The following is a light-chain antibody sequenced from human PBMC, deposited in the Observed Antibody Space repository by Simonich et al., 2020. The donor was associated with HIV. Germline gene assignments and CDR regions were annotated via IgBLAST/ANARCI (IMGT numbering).Light chain of an antibody. V-gene: IGKV3D-11*02. CDR3: QQRSNWPIT. Sequence: EIMMTQSPATLSVSPGERATLSCRASQSVSSYLAWYQQKPGQAPRLLIYDASNRATGIPARFSGSGPGTDFTLTISSLEPEDFAVYYCQQRSNWPITFGQGTRLEIK. CDR2: DAS. CDR1: QSVSSY. J-gene: IGKJ5*01.